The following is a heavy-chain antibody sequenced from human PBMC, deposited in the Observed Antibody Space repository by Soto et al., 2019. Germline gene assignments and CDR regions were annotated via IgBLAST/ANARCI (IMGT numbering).Heavy chain of an antibody. V-gene: IGHV3-30-3*01. CDR3: ARPVEPFYYYGMDV. CDR2: ISYDGNNK. Sequence: QVQLVESGGGVVQPGRSLRLSCAASGFTFSTYAMEWVRQAPGKGLDWVAPISYDGNNKYYADSVRGRFTISRDNSKNTLYLQMNTLRPEDTALYFCARPVEPFYYYGMDVWGQGTTVTVSS. J-gene: IGHJ6*02. CDR1: GFTFSTYA.